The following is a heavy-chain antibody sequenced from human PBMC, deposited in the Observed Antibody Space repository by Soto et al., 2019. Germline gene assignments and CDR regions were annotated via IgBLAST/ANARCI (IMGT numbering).Heavy chain of an antibody. CDR3: ARSLEKDIVVVPAAKDAFDI. CDR2: INPSGGST. J-gene: IGHJ3*02. Sequence: ASVKVSCKASGYTFTSYYMHWVRQAPGQGLEWMGIINPSGGSTSYAQKFQGRVTMTRDTSTSTVYMELSSLRSEDTAVYYCARSLEKDIVVVPAAKDAFDIWGEGTMVTXSS. CDR1: GYTFTSYY. D-gene: IGHD2-2*01. V-gene: IGHV1-46*03.